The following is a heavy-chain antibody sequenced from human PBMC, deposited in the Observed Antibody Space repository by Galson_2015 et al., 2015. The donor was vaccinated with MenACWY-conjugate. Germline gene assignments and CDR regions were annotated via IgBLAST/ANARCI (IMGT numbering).Heavy chain of an antibody. V-gene: IGHV3-74*01. Sequence: SLRLSCAASGFIFNTYWMHWVRQAPGEGLVWVSRINPGGSSTTYADSVKDRFTISRDNAKNTLYLQMNGLRPEDTAVFYCAKSRGASFYFDSWGQGTLVTVSS. CDR1: GFIFNTYW. CDR3: AKSRGASFYFDS. CDR2: INPGGSST. J-gene: IGHJ4*02. D-gene: IGHD1-26*01.